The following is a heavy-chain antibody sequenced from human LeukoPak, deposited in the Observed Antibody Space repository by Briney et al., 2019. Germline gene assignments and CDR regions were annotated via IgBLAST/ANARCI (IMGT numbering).Heavy chain of an antibody. CDR3: ASYYDSSGYFQTGLDY. J-gene: IGHJ4*02. CDR1: GFTFSSYS. Sequence: GGSLRLSCAASGFTFSSYSMNWVRQAPGKGLEWVSSISSSSSYIYYADSVKGRFTISRDNAKNSLYLQMNSLRAEDTAVYYCASYYDSSGYFQTGLDYWGQGALVTVSS. CDR2: ISSSSSYI. D-gene: IGHD3-22*01. V-gene: IGHV3-21*01.